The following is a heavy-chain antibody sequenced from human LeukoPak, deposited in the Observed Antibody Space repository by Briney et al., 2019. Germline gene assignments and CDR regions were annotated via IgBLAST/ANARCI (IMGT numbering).Heavy chain of an antibody. V-gene: IGHV3-43D*03. CDR3: AKEYGSGSYPHFYYFDY. CDR2: ISWDGGST. Sequence: GGSLRLSCAASGFTFDDYAMHWVRQAPGKGLEWVSLISWDGGSTYYADSVKGRFTISRDNSKNSLYLQMNSLRAEDTALYYCAKEYGSGSYPHFYYFDYWGQGTLVTVSS. CDR1: GFTFDDYA. D-gene: IGHD3-10*01. J-gene: IGHJ4*02.